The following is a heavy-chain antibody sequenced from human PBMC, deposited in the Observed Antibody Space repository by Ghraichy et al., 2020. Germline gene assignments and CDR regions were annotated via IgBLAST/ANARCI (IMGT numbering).Heavy chain of an antibody. J-gene: IGHJ4*02. D-gene: IGHD5-18*01. CDR1: GFTFSSYA. CDR2: ISYDGSNK. V-gene: IGHV3-30-3*01. CDR3: AIGGRVDTAMAPFDY. Sequence: LSLTCAASGFTFSSYAMHWVRQAPGKGLEWVAVISYDGSNKYYADSVKGRFTISRDNSKNTLYLQMNSLRAEDTAVYYCAIGGRVDTAMAPFDYWGQGTLVTVSS.